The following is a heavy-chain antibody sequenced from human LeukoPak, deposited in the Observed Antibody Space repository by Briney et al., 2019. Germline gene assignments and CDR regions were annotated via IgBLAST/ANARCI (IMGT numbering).Heavy chain of an antibody. D-gene: IGHD3-10*01. J-gene: IGHJ5*02. V-gene: IGHV3-74*01. CDR2: INSDGSST. CDR1: GFTFSSYW. CDR3: ARPYGNPKANWFDP. Sequence: PGGSLRLSCAAFGFTFSSYWMHWVRQAPGKGLVWVSRINSDGSSTSYADSVKGRFTISRDNAKNTLYLQMNSLRAEDTAVYYCARPYGNPKANWFDPWGQGTLVTVSS.